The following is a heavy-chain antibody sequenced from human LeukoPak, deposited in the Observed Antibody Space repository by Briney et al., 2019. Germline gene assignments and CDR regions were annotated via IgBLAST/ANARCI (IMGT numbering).Heavy chain of an antibody. D-gene: IGHD3-10*01. V-gene: IGHV1-18*01. CDR2: ISAYNGNT. CDR1: GGTFSSYA. CDR3: ARDALGGKRWLPPGPDYYGSGRPVDY. Sequence: ASVKVSCKASGGTFSSYAISWVRQAPGQGLEWMGWISAYNGNTNYVQKLQGRVTMTTDTSTSTAYMELRSLRSDDTAVYYCARDALGGKRWLPPGPDYYGSGRPVDYWGQGTLVTVSS. J-gene: IGHJ4*02.